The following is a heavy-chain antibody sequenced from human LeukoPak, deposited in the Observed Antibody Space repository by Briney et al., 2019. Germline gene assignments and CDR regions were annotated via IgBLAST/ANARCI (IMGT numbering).Heavy chain of an antibody. Sequence: SETLSLTCTVSGGSISSYYWNWIRQPPGKGLEWIGYIYYSGSTNYNPSLKSRVTISVDTSKNQFSLKLSSVTAADTAVYYCAREFRGLEYYYYFMDVWGKGTTVTVSS. CDR3: AREFRGLEYYYYFMDV. V-gene: IGHV4-59*01. CDR1: GGSISSYY. CDR2: IYYSGST. J-gene: IGHJ6*03.